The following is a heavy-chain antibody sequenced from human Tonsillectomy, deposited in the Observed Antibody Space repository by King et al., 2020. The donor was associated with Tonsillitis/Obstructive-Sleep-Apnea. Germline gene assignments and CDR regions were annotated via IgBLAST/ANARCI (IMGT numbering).Heavy chain of an antibody. Sequence: VQLVESGGGLVQPGGSLRLSCAASGFTFSSYWMSWVRQAPGKGLEWVANIKQDGSEKYYVDSVKGRFTISRDNAKNSVFLQMNSLRAEDTAVYYCARGYYDFWSSSARAGFDYWGQGTLVTVSS. J-gene: IGHJ4*02. V-gene: IGHV3-7*04. CDR2: IKQDGSEK. CDR1: GFTFSSYW. D-gene: IGHD3-3*01. CDR3: ARGYYDFWSSSARAGFDY.